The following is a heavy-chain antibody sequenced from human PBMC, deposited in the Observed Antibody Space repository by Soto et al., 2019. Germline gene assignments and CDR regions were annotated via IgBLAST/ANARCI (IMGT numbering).Heavy chain of an antibody. V-gene: IGHV5-51*01. Sequence: GESLKISCKGSGYSFTSYWIGWVRQMPGKGLEWMGIIYPGDSDTRYSPSFQGQVTISADKSISTAYLQWSSLKASDTAMYYCARRVGATTPDEAFDYWGQGTLVTVSS. CDR2: IYPGDSDT. D-gene: IGHD1-26*01. CDR3: ARRVGATTPDEAFDY. CDR1: GYSFTSYW. J-gene: IGHJ4*02.